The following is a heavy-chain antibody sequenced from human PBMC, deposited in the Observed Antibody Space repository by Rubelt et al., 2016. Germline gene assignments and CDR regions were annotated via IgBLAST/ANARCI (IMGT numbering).Heavy chain of an antibody. J-gene: IGHJ3*02. D-gene: IGHD3-9*01. Sequence: QVQLQESGPGLVKSSETLSLTCTVSGFSIGSGYFWGWIRQPPGKGLEWIGSIYHSGRTFYSPSLKSRVTMSVDTSKNQFSRKRTSSPAADTAWDYCARPYVVRYFDRGAFDIWGQGTKVTVSS. CDR1: GFSIGSGYF. CDR2: IYHSGRT. CDR3: ARPYVVRYFDRGAFDI. V-gene: IGHV4-38-2*02.